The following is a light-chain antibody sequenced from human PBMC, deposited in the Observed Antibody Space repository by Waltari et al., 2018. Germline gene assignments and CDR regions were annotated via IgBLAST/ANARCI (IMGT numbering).Light chain of an antibody. CDR2: DVS. V-gene: IGLV2-14*03. CDR1: SSDVGGYNY. CDR3: SSYTSSSTPHVV. Sequence: QSALTHPASVSGSPGQSITISCTGTSSDVGGYNYVSWSQQHPGKAPKLMIYDVSNRPSGVSNRFSGSKSGNTASLTISGLQAEDEADYYCSSYTSSSTPHVVFGGGTKLTVL. J-gene: IGLJ2*01.